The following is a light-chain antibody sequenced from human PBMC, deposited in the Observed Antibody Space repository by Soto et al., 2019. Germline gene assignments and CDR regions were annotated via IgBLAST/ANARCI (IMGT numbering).Light chain of an antibody. V-gene: IGKV2-30*01. CDR1: ESLLCSDGHAS. J-gene: IGKJ5*01. CDR2: KVX. CDR3: QQYNNWPFIT. Sequence: DVVMTQSPLSMPVTFGPAASSSXMTCESLLCSDGHASLSLFXQRSXXXTRRXXXKVXNRDSGVPERFTGGGSGTDFTLTISSLQSEDFAVYYCQQYNNWPFITFGQGTRLEIK.